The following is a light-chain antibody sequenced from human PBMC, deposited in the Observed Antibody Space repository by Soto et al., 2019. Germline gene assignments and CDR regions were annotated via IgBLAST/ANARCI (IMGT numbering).Light chain of an antibody. CDR3: SSYTSSSTL. J-gene: IGLJ1*01. Sequence: QSALTQPASVSGSHGQSITISCTGTSSDVGDYNYVSWYQQHPGKAPKLMLYDVSNRPSGISNRFSGSKSGNTASLTISGLQAEDEADYYCSSYTSSSTLFGTGTKVTVL. CDR2: DVS. CDR1: SSDVGDYNY. V-gene: IGLV2-14*01.